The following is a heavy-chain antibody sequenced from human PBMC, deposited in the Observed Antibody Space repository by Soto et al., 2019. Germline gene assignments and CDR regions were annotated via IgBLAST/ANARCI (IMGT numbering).Heavy chain of an antibody. Sequence: PGESLKISCAASAFTFSNYAMNWFRQVPGKGLQWVSTISGSGGHTYFADSVKGRFTISRDNSKNTVSLEMNNLRAEDTALYFCAKGGDCGGGSCYTGTFYYFDVWGRGTLVTVPS. CDR1: AFTFSNYA. CDR2: ISGSGGHT. V-gene: IGHV3-23*01. D-gene: IGHD2-15*01. CDR3: AKGGDCGGGSCYTGTFYYFDV. J-gene: IGHJ2*01.